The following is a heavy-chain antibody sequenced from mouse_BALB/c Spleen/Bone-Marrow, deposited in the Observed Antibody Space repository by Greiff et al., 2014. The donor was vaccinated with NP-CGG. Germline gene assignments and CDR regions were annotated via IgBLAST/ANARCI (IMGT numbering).Heavy chain of an antibody. D-gene: IGHD1-2*01. CDR1: GYTFTDYN. Sequence: VQLQQSGPELVKPGASVKISCKASGYTFTDYNMLWVKQSHGKSLEWIVYIYPHNGGNGYNQKFKNKATLTVDSSSSTAYMELRSLTSEDSAVYYCARSRGTTATTYYFDYWGQGTTLTVSS. CDR2: IYPHNGGN. J-gene: IGHJ2*01. V-gene: IGHV1S29*02. CDR3: ARSRGTTATTYYFDY.